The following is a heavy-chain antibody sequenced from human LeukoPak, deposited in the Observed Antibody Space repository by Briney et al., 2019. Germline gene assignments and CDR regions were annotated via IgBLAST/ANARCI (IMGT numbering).Heavy chain of an antibody. D-gene: IGHD2-8*01. V-gene: IGHV1-8*03. J-gene: IGHJ4*02. CDR2: MNPNSGNT. CDR1: GYTFTSYD. Sequence: ASVKVSCKASGYTFTSYDINWVRQATGQGLEWMGWMNPNSGNTGYAQKFQGRVTITRNTSISTAYMELSSLRSEDTAVYYCARSRMVNGFEYWGQGTLVTVSS. CDR3: ARSRMVNGFEY.